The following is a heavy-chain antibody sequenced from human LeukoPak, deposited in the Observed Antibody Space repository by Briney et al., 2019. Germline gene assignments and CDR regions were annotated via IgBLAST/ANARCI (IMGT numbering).Heavy chain of an antibody. J-gene: IGHJ4*02. CDR3: AKDSVYYDSSGYPCCLSYFDY. D-gene: IGHD3-22*01. CDR1: GFTFSSYA. CDR2: ISYDGSNK. V-gene: IGHV3-30*04. Sequence: PGGSLRLSCAASGFTFSSYAMHWVRQAPGKGLEWVAVISYDGSNKYYADSVKGRFTISRDNSKNTLYLQMNSLRAEDTAVYYCAKDSVYYDSSGYPCCLSYFDYWGQGTLVTVSS.